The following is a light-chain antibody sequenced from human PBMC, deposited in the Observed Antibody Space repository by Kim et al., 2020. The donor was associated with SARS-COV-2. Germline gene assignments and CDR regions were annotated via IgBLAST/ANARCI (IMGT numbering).Light chain of an antibody. J-gene: IGKJ4*01. V-gene: IGKV3-15*01. Sequence: EIVMTQSPANLSVSPGESATLSCRASQSVSSNVAWYQQRPGQAPRLLIYGASTRATGIPGRFSGSVSGTEFTLTISSLQSEDFAVYYCQQYNDWPPLTFGGGTKVDIK. CDR2: GAS. CDR1: QSVSSN. CDR3: QQYNDWPPLT.